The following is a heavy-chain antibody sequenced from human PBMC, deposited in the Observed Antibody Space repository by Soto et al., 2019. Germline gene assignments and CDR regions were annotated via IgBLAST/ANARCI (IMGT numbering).Heavy chain of an antibody. D-gene: IGHD3-10*01. J-gene: IGHJ4*02. CDR2: ISAYNGNT. CDR1: GYTFTIYG. V-gene: IGHV1-18*01. CDR3: ARDVDRFGELRSVY. Sequence: ASVKVSCKASGYTFTIYGISWVRQAPGQRLEWMGWISAYNGNTNYAQKLQGRVTMTTDTSTSTAYMELRSLRSDDTAVYYCARDVDRFGELRSVYWGQGTLVTVSS.